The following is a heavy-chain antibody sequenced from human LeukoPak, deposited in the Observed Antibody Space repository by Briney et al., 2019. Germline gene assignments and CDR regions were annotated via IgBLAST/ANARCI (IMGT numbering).Heavy chain of an antibody. J-gene: IGHJ5*02. V-gene: IGHV3-7*01. CDR3: ARDHCSTTSCMGFDP. Sequence: GGSLRLSCAGSGFTFSNYWMNWVRQAPGKGLEWVAYISQDGSEKYYVDSVKGRFTISRDNAKNSLFLQMNSLRAEDTAVYYCARDHCSTTSCMGFDPWGQGTLVTVSS. CDR2: ISQDGSEK. CDR1: GFTFSNYW. D-gene: IGHD2-2*01.